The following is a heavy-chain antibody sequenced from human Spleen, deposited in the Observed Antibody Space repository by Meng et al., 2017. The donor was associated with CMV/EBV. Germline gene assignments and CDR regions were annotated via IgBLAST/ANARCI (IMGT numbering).Heavy chain of an antibody. Sequence: SDTLSLTCTVSGGSISTSGYYWGWIRQSPGKGLEWIGSIYYSGSTNYNPSLKSRVTISVDKSKNQFSLTLSSVTAADTAVYYCARMGATSGNQDYWGQGTLVTVSS. CDR1: GGSISTSGYY. CDR2: IYYSGST. V-gene: IGHV4-39*07. D-gene: IGHD1-26*01. CDR3: ARMGATSGNQDY. J-gene: IGHJ4*02.